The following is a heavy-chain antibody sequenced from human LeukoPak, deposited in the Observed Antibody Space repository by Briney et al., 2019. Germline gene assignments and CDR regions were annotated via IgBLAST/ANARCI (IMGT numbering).Heavy chain of an antibody. CDR2: INPNSGGT. V-gene: IGHV1-2*02. J-gene: IGHJ3*02. CDR1: GYTFTGYY. CDR3: ARSPLLERYDAFDI. Sequence: ALVKVSCKASGYTFTGYYMHWVRQAPGQGLEWMGWINPNSGGTNYQGRVTMTRDTSISTAYMELSRLRSDDTAVYYCARSPLLERYDAFDIWGQGTMVTVSS. D-gene: IGHD3-3*01.